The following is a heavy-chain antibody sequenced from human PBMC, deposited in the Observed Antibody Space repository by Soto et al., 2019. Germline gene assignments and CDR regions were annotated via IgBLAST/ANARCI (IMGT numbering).Heavy chain of an antibody. J-gene: IGHJ6*01. V-gene: IGHV1-46*01. Sequence: GASLKVSCKASGYTFTSYYMPWVRQAPGQGLEWMGIINPSGGSTSYAQKFQGRVTMTRDTSTSTVYMELRSLRSEDTAVYDCAREVRTTTSLRSYYYVMDVLGQGTTVTVSS. CDR2: INPSGGST. CDR3: AREVRTTTSLRSYYYVMDV. CDR1: GYTFTSYY. D-gene: IGHD1-1*01.